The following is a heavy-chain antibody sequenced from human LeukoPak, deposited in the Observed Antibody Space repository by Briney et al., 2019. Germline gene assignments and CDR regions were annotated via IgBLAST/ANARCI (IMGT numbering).Heavy chain of an antibody. J-gene: IGHJ4*02. CDR1: GGSISSGSYY. CDR2: IYTSGST. D-gene: IGHD2-21*02. Sequence: SQTLSLTCIVSGGSISSGSYYWSWIRQPAGKGLEWIGRIYTSGSTDYNPSLKSRVTISVDTSKNQFSLKLSSVTAADTAVYYCARLGHCGGDCYLDYWGQGTLVTVSS. CDR3: ARLGHCGGDCYLDY. V-gene: IGHV4-61*02.